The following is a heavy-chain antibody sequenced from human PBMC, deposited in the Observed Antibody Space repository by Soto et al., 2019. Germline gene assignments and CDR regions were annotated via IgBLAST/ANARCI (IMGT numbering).Heavy chain of an antibody. D-gene: IGHD5-12*01. Sequence: GAPLKVSCKSAGYTITTDGGTCVRTENGQGLEWMGWISVYNGNTDYAQKLQGRVTMTTDTSTNTAYMELRSLRSDDTAVYYCARAVASPNSRVEVAFDIWGQGTMVTLSS. CDR3: ARAVASPNSRVEVAFDI. V-gene: IGHV1-18*04. J-gene: IGHJ3*02. CDR1: GYTITTDG. CDR2: ISVYNGNT.